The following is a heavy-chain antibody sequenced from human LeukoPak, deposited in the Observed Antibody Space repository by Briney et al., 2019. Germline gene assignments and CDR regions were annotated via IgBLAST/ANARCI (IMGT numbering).Heavy chain of an antibody. CDR1: GFTFSSYA. V-gene: IGHV3-64D*06. Sequence: LGGSLRLSCSASGFTFSSYAMHWVRQAPGKGLEYVSAISSNGGSTYYADFVKGRFTISRDNSKNTLYLQMSSLRAEDTAVYYCVKEGYSYGYVIWPFFDYWGQGTLVTVSS. D-gene: IGHD5-18*01. J-gene: IGHJ4*02. CDR3: VKEGYSYGYVIWPFFDY. CDR2: ISSNGGST.